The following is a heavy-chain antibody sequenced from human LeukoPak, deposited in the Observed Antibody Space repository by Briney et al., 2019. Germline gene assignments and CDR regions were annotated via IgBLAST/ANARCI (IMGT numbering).Heavy chain of an antibody. D-gene: IGHD2-2*01. CDR2: IKQDGSEK. Sequence: PGGSLRLSCAASGFTFSSYWMSWVRQAPGKGLEWVANIKQDGSEKYYVDSVKGRFTISRDNAKNSLYLQMNSLRADDTAVYYCARYVVPAASGRSSSFDYWGQGTLVTVSS. J-gene: IGHJ4*02. CDR3: ARYVVPAASGRSSSFDY. CDR1: GFTFSSYW. V-gene: IGHV3-7*03.